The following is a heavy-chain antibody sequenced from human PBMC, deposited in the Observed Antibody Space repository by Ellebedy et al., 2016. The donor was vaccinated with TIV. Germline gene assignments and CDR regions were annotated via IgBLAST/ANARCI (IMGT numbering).Heavy chain of an antibody. Sequence: GESLKISCAASEFTVSYNYMNWVRQAPGKGPEWVSGIYTDDTTYYAYSVRGRFTIFRDNSKNTLYLQLKSLRTEDTAVYYCARASFFDVDLSGWYFDLWGRGTLVTVSS. CDR2: IYTDDTT. J-gene: IGHJ2*01. V-gene: IGHV3-66*01. D-gene: IGHD3-16*02. CDR1: EFTVSYNY. CDR3: ARASFFDVDLSGWYFDL.